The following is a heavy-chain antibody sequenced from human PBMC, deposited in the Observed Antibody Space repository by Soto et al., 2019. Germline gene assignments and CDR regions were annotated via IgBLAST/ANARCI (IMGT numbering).Heavy chain of an antibody. CDR2: ISSSSSTI. J-gene: IGHJ4*02. CDR3: ATTVYYYDTSGLY. V-gene: IGHV3-48*02. Sequence: TGGSLRLSCAASAFTFKNHWMHWVRQVPGKGLEWVSYISSSSSTIYYADSVKGRFTISRDNAKNSLYLQMNSLRDEDTAVYYCATTVYYYDTSGLYWGQGTLVTVSS. D-gene: IGHD3-22*01. CDR1: AFTFKNHW.